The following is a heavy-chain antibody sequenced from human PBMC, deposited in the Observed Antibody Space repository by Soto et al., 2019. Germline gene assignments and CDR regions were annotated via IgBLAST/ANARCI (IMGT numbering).Heavy chain of an antibody. D-gene: IGHD6-13*01. CDR3: AKEEAVAGTGNFDY. CDR2: LSWNSGSI. J-gene: IGHJ4*02. V-gene: IGHV3-9*01. Sequence: EVQLVESGGGLVQPGRSLRLSCAASGFTFDDYAMHWVRQAPGKGLEWVSGLSWNSGSIGYADSVKGRFTISRDNAKNSLYLQMNSPRAEDTALYYCAKEEAVAGTGNFDYWGQGTLVTVS. CDR1: GFTFDDYA.